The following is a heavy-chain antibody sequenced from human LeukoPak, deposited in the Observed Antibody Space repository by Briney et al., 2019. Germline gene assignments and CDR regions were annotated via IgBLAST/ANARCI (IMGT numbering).Heavy chain of an antibody. D-gene: IGHD5-24*01. CDR3: ARENRDGYNPCNWFDP. Sequence: GGSLRLSCAASGFSFGSYWMSWVRQAPGKGLEWVANIKQEGSEKFYADSVKGRFTISRDNAKNSLYLQMNSLRAEDTGIYYCARENRDGYNPCNWFDPWGQGALVTVSS. CDR2: IKQEGSEK. CDR1: GFSFGSYW. V-gene: IGHV3-7*01. J-gene: IGHJ5*02.